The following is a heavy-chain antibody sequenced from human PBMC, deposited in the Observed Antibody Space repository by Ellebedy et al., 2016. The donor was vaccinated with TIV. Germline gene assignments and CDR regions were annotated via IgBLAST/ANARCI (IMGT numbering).Heavy chain of an antibody. D-gene: IGHD4-17*01. CDR3: ARRASYGDYAVQVNPWFDP. J-gene: IGHJ5*02. V-gene: IGHV3-7*01. CDR1: GVNFRSYW. CDR2: IRQEGDEI. Sequence: GGSLRLSCAASGVNFRSYWMTWVRQAPGKGLEWVAKIRQEGDEIYYVESVKGRFTISRDNAKNSLFLQMNSPSVEDTAVYYCARRASYGDYAVQVNPWFDPWGQGTLVTVSS.